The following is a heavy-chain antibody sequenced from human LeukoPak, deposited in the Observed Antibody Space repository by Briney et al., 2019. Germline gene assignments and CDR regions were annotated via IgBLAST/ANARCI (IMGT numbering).Heavy chain of an antibody. J-gene: IGHJ6*02. D-gene: IGHD2-2*01. CDR1: GFIFSSFD. CDR3: ARDVVVPAAMGDYYYYYGMDV. CDR2: IGGAGDT. V-gene: IGHV3-13*01. Sequence: GGSLRLSCAASGFIFSSFDMHWVRQATGKGLEWVSAIGGAGDTYYPDSVRGRFTISRENDKNSLYLQMNSLRAEDTAVYYCARDVVVPAAMGDYYYYYGMDVWGQGTTVTVSS.